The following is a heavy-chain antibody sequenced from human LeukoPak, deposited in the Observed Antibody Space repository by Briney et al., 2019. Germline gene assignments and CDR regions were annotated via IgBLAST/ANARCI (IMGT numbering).Heavy chain of an antibody. V-gene: IGHV3-53*01. CDR2: IYDGDNT. J-gene: IGHJ4*02. Sequence: GGSLRLSCAASGFSVSRYMSWVRQAPGKGLEWVSVIYDGDNTNYVDSVRGRFTISRDSSNNMPFLQMNSLRAEDTALYYCVGATRWLAYDYWGQGALVTVSS. CDR3: VGATRWLAYDY. CDR1: GFSVSRY. D-gene: IGHD6-19*01.